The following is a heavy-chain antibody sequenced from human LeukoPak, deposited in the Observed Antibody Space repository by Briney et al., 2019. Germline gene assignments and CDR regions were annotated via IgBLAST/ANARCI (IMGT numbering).Heavy chain of an antibody. CDR2: IIPNFGTA. Sequence: SVKVSCKASGGTFSSYAISWVRQAPGQGLEWMGRIIPNFGTANYAQKFQGRVTITTDESTSTAYMELSSLRSEDTAVYYCARHSSGWINFDYWGQGTLVTVSS. CDR1: GGTFSSYA. D-gene: IGHD6-19*01. V-gene: IGHV1-69*05. J-gene: IGHJ4*02. CDR3: ARHSSGWINFDY.